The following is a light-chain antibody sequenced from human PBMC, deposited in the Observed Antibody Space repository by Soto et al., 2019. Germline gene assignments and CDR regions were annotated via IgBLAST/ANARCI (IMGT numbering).Light chain of an antibody. Sequence: EIVMTQSPGTLSVSPGERATLSCRASQSVSTNLAWYQQKPGQAPRLLIYGASTRATGIPDRFSGSESGTEVTLTISSLQSEDFAVYYCQQYKNWPGTFGQGTKVEIK. V-gene: IGKV3-15*01. CDR1: QSVSTN. CDR2: GAS. CDR3: QQYKNWPGT. J-gene: IGKJ1*01.